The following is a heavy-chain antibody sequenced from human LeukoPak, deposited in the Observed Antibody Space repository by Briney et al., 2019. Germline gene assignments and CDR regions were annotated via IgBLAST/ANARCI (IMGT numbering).Heavy chain of an antibody. Sequence: GGSLRLSCAASGFTVSSSYMSWLRQAPGKGLEWVSLIYSDHSTYYADSVKGRFIISRDNSKNTLYLLMNSLRAEDTAVYYCARVVLALIIDYWGQGILVTVSS. CDR3: ARVVLALIIDY. J-gene: IGHJ4*02. V-gene: IGHV3-66*01. CDR1: GFTVSSSY. CDR2: IYSDHST. D-gene: IGHD4/OR15-4a*01.